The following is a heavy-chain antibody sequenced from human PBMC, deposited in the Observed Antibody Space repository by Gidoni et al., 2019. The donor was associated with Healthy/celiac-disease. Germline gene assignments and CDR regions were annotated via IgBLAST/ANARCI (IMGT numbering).Heavy chain of an antibody. CDR1: GFTFSSYS. CDR3: ASSNWNYPYDY. V-gene: IGHV3-21*01. Sequence: EVQLVESGGGLVKPGGSLRLSCAASGFTFSSYSMNWVRQAPGKGLEWVSSISSSSSYIYYADSVKGRFTISRDNAKNSLYLQMNSLRAEDTAVYYCASSNWNYPYDYWGQGTLVTVSS. D-gene: IGHD1-7*01. CDR2: ISSSSSYI. J-gene: IGHJ4*02.